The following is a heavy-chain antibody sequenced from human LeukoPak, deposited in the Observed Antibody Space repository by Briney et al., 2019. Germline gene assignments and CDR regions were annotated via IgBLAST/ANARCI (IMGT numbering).Heavy chain of an antibody. Sequence: PSETLSLTCTVSGDSIRSSSYYWGWIRQPPGKGLEWIGSIYYSGNTYYNPSLKSRVTISVDTSKNQFSLKLSSVTAADTAVYYCARHRHDSLDYWGQGTLVTVSS. CDR3: ARHRHDSLDY. CDR1: GDSIRSSSYY. D-gene: IGHD2-21*02. CDR2: IYYSGNT. V-gene: IGHV4-39*01. J-gene: IGHJ4*02.